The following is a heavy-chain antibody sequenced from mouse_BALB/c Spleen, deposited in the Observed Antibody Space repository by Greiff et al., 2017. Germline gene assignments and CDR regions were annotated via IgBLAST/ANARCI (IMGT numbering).Heavy chain of an antibody. D-gene: IGHD2-4*01. CDR3: ARSGGDYDGFDY. V-gene: IGHV5-17*02. J-gene: IGHJ2*01. CDR1: GFTFSSFG. Sequence: EVKLVESGGGLVQPGGSRKLSCAASGFTFSSFGMHWVRQAPEKGLEWVAYISSGSSTIYYADTVKGRFTISRDNPKNTLFLQMTSLRSEDTAMYYCARSGGDYDGFDYWGQGTTLTVSS. CDR2: ISSGSSTI.